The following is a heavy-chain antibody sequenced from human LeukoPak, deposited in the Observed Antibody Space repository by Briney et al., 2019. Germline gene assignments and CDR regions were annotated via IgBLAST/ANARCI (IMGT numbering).Heavy chain of an antibody. J-gene: IGHJ3*02. D-gene: IGHD3-10*01. CDR3: ATGYYYGSGSYYKEAFDI. V-gene: IGHV3-30*03. CDR2: ISYDGSNK. CDR1: GFTYSNYR. Sequence: GVSLRLSCAASGFTYSNYRMHWLPQAPGKGLEGVVDISYDGSNKYYTDSVKGRFTISRDNSKNTLYLQMNSLRAEDTAVYYCATGYYYGSGSYYKEAFDIWGQGTMVTVSS.